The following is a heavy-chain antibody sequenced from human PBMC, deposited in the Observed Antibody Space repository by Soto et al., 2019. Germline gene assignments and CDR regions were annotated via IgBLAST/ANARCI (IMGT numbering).Heavy chain of an antibody. Sequence: SETLSLTCTVSGGSISSGDYYWSWIRQPPGKGLEWIGYIYYSGSTYYNPSLKSRVTISVDTSKNQFSLKLSSVTAADTAVYYCARVLRITRNGMDVWGQGTTVTVSS. J-gene: IGHJ6*02. V-gene: IGHV4-30-4*08. CDR1: GGSISSGDYY. D-gene: IGHD1-20*01. CDR2: IYYSGST. CDR3: ARVLRITRNGMDV.